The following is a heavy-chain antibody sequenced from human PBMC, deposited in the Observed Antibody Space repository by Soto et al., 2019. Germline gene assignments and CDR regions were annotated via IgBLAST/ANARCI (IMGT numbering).Heavy chain of an antibody. CDR3: ARLNRDYYYYGMDV. CDR2: IDQNGIT. CDR1: GGSISSSNW. V-gene: IGHV4-4*02. J-gene: IGHJ6*02. Sequence: SETLSLTCAVSGGSISSSNWWSWVRQPPGKGLEWIGKIDQNGITNYNPSLESRVTILKDNSKNQLSLKLTSVTAVDSAVYYCARLNRDYYYYGMDVWGQGATVTVSS.